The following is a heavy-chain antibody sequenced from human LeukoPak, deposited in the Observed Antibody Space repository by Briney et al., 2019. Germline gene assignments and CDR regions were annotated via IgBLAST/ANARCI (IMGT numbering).Heavy chain of an antibody. CDR3: ARDQVAVAGDFDY. Sequence: ASVKVSCKASGYTFTSYSISWVRQAPGQGLEWMGWISVYNGNTKYAQKFQGRVTTTTDTSTSTAYMELRSLRSDDTAVYHCARDQVAVAGDFDYWGQGTLVTVSS. CDR1: GYTFTSYS. D-gene: IGHD6-19*01. CDR2: ISVYNGNT. J-gene: IGHJ4*02. V-gene: IGHV1-18*04.